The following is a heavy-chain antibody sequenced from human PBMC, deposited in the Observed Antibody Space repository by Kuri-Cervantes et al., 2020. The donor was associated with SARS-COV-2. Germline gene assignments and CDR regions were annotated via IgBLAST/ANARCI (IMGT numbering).Heavy chain of an antibody. CDR2: ISAYNGNT. Sequence: ASVKVSCKASGYTFTHYAMSWVRQAPGQGLEWMGWISAYNGNTNYAQKLQGRVTMTTDTSTSTAYMELRSLRSDDTAVYYCARDTDPLGYYGSGDWVDVWGQGTTVTVSS. J-gene: IGHJ6*02. D-gene: IGHD3-10*01. CDR3: ARDTDPLGYYGSGDWVDV. CDR1: GYTFTHYA. V-gene: IGHV1-18*01.